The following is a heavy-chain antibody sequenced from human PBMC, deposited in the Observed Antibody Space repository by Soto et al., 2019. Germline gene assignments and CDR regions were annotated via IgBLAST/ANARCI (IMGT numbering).Heavy chain of an antibody. J-gene: IGHJ5*02. CDR1: GGSISSYY. Sequence: PSETLSLTCTVSGGSISSYYWSWIRQPPGKGLEWIGYIYYSGSTNYNPSLKSRVTISVDTSKNQFSLKLSSVTAADTAVYYCARDRPYILTPKRGGQGWFDPWGQGTLVTVSS. D-gene: IGHD3-9*01. CDR2: IYYSGST. CDR3: ARDRPYILTPKRGGQGWFDP. V-gene: IGHV4-59*01.